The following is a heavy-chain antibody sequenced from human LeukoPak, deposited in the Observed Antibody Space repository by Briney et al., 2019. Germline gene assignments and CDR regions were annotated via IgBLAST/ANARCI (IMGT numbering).Heavy chain of an antibody. Sequence: SETLSLTCTVSGGSVSSSSYYWGWIRQPPGKGLEWIGCIYYSGSTYYNPSLKSRVTISVDTTKNQFSLKLSSVTAADTAVYYCARRSSGSYPYYYFDFWGQGTLVTVSS. CDR3: ARRSSGSYPYYYFDF. J-gene: IGHJ4*02. D-gene: IGHD1-26*01. CDR2: IYYSGST. V-gene: IGHV4-39*01. CDR1: GGSVSSSSYY.